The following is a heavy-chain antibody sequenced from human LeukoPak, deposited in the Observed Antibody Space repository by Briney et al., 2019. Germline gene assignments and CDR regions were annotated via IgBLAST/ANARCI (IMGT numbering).Heavy chain of an antibody. D-gene: IGHD4-17*01. V-gene: IGHV3-48*01. CDR1: GFTFNNYS. CDR2: ISTGSGTL. Sequence: GGSLRLSCAASGFTFNNYSMNWVRQAPGKGLEWVSYISTGSGTLYYADSVKGRFTISGDNIKNSLYLQMNSLRAEDTAVYYCARDLGVYGEYSIPAYWGQGTLWSPSPQ. J-gene: IGHJ4*02. CDR3: ARDLGVYGEYSIPAY.